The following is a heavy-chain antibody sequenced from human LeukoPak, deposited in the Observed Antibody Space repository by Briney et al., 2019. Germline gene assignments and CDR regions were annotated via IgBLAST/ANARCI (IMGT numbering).Heavy chain of an antibody. CDR1: GFTFSSYG. J-gene: IGHJ4*02. Sequence: GGSLRLSCAASGFTFSSYGMSWVRQAPGKGLEWVSVIYSGGTIYYADSVKGRFTISRDNSKNTLYLQMNTLRAEDTAVYYCARDPAAYYYDSGGYYWGQGTLVTVSS. V-gene: IGHV3-66*01. D-gene: IGHD3-22*01. CDR2: IYSGGTI. CDR3: ARDPAAYYYDSGGYY.